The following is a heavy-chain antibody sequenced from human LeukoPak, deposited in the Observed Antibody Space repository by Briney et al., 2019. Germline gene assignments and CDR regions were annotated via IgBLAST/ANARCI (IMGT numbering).Heavy chain of an antibody. J-gene: IGHJ5*02. V-gene: IGHV3-53*01. Sequence: GGSLRLSCAASGFTGSNNYMSWVRQAPGKGLEWVSAIHGSGGTYYADSVKGRFTISRDTSKNTLYLQINSLRVEDTAVYYCIVFGDSNHWGQGTLVTVSS. CDR1: GFTGSNNY. CDR2: IHGSGGT. D-gene: IGHD4-17*01. CDR3: IVFGDSNH.